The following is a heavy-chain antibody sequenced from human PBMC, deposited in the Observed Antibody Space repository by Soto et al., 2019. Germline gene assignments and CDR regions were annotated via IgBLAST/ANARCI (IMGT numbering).Heavy chain of an antibody. J-gene: IGHJ5*02. CDR3: ARHKGLDP. CDR1: GASINNYY. V-gene: IGHV4-59*08. CDR2: IYYSGST. Sequence: SETLSLTCTVSGASINNYYWSWIRQPPGKGLEWIGYIYYSGSTNYNPSLKSRVTISVDTSKTQFSLKLTSVTAADTAAYYCARHKGLDPWGQGTPVTVSS.